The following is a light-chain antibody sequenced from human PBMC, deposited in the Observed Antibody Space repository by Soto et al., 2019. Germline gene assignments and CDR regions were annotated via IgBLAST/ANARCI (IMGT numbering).Light chain of an antibody. Sequence: QSVLTQPPSASWTPGQRVTISCSGSSSNIGSNYVYWYQQLPGTAPKLLIYRNNQRPSGVPDRFSGSKSGTSASRAISGLRAEDEADYYCAAWEDSLSGSYVFGTGTKLTVL. CDR2: RNN. CDR3: AAWEDSLSGSYV. J-gene: IGLJ1*01. CDR1: SSNIGSNY. V-gene: IGLV1-47*01.